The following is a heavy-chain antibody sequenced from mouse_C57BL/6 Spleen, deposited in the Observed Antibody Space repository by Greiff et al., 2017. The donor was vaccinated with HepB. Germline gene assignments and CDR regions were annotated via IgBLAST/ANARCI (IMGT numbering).Heavy chain of an antibody. CDR1: GYSFTGYF. Sequence: EVKLQESGPELVKPGDSVKISCKASGYSFTGYFLNWVMQSHGKSLGWIGRINPYNGDTFYNQKFKGKATLTVDKSSSTAHMELRSLTSEDSAVYYCARRGFEYYGSSPFDYWGQGTTLTVSS. CDR3: ARRGFEYYGSSPFDY. CDR2: INPYNGDT. D-gene: IGHD1-1*01. J-gene: IGHJ2*01. V-gene: IGHV1-20*01.